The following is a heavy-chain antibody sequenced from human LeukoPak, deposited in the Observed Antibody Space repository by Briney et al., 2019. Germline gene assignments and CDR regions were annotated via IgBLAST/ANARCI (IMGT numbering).Heavy chain of an antibody. CDR1: GFTFSRYD. CDR3: ARDRVEGSYYYYMDV. CDR2: VWYDGNKN. Sequence: PGRSLRLSCAASGFTFSRYDMYRVRQAPGKGLEWVAAVWYDGNKNYYADSVKGRFTISRDNSKNTVYLQMTSLRAEDTAVYYCARDRVEGSYYYYMDVWGKGTTVTVSS. D-gene: IGHD1-1*01. J-gene: IGHJ6*03. V-gene: IGHV3-33*07.